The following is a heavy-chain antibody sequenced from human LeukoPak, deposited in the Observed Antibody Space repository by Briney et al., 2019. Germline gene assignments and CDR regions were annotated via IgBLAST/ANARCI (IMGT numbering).Heavy chain of an antibody. CDR3: AKDLAPTPTYYYDSSGYYPFEFDY. J-gene: IGHJ4*02. CDR2: ISGSGGST. CDR1: GFTFSSYA. Sequence: GGSLRLSCAASGFTFSSYAMSWVRQAPGKGLEWVSAISGSGGSTYYADSVKGRFTISRDNSKNALYLQMNSLRAEGTAVYYCAKDLAPTPTYYYDSSGYYPFEFDYWGQGTLVTVSS. V-gene: IGHV3-23*01. D-gene: IGHD3-22*01.